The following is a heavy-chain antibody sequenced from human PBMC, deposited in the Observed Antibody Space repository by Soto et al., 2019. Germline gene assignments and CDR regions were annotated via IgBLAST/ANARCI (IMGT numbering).Heavy chain of an antibody. CDR1: GFTFSNYG. J-gene: IGHJ4*02. V-gene: IGHV3-30*18. Sequence: GGSLRLSCAASGFTFSNYGMHWVRQAPGKGLEWVAFISYDGSDEYYADSVKGRFTISRDNSKNSLYLQINSLRAEDTAVYYCAKKKYSNNWYDIDFWGQGTLVTVSS. D-gene: IGHD1-20*01. CDR2: ISYDGSDE. CDR3: AKKKYSNNWYDIDF.